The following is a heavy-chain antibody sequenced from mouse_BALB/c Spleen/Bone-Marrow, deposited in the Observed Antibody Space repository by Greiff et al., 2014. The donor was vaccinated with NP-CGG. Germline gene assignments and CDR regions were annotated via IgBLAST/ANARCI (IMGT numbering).Heavy chain of an antibody. CDR2: IYPSDSFT. Sequence: QVQLQQSGAELVRPGASVKLSCKASGYTFTRYWINWVKQRPGQGLEWIGNIYPSDSFTNYNQKFQAKATLTVDKSSSTAYMHLSSPASEDSAVYYCTRSDDHDYGGVAYWGQGTLVTVS. CDR1: GYTFTRYW. D-gene: IGHD2-4*01. CDR3: TRSDDHDYGGVAY. J-gene: IGHJ3*01. V-gene: IGHV1-69*02.